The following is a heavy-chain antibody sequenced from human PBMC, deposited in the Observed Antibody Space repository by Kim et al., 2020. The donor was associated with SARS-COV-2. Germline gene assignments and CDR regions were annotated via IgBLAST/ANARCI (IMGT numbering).Heavy chain of an antibody. Sequence: GGSLRLSCAASGFTFSSYAMSWVRQAPGKGLEWVSAISGSGGSTYYADSVKGRFTISRDNSKNTLYLQMNSLRAEDTAVYYCAKGAYSNYRYYYYYMDVWGKGTTVTVSS. CDR3: AKGAYSNYRYYYYYMDV. V-gene: IGHV3-23*01. CDR2: ISGSGGST. D-gene: IGHD4-4*01. CDR1: GFTFSSYA. J-gene: IGHJ6*03.